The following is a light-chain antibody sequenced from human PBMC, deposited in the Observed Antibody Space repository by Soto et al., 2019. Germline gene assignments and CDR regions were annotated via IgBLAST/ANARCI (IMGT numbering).Light chain of an antibody. CDR2: KVS. CDR1: QSLVHSDGIAY. Sequence: DVAMTQSPLSLPVTLGQPASISCRSNQSLVHSDGIAYFSWFQQRPGRSPRRLIYKVSNRDSGVPARFSGSGSGTDFTLRISRVESEDVGVYYCMQGTHWPPTFGQGTRLEIK. J-gene: IGKJ5*01. CDR3: MQGTHWPPT. V-gene: IGKV2-30*02.